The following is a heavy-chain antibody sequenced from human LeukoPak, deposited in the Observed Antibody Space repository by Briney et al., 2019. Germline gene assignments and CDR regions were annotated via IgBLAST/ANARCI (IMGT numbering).Heavy chain of an antibody. V-gene: IGHV3-23*01. D-gene: IGHD1-26*01. CDR3: ASGSYYRVFVY. CDR1: GFTFSDYA. CDR2: ISGSGDNT. Sequence: GGSLRLSCAASGFTFSDYAMSWVRQAPGKGLEWVSAISGSGDNTYYADSVKGRFTISRDNSKNTLYLQMNSLRAEDTALYYCASGSYYRVFVYWGQGTLVTVSS. J-gene: IGHJ4*02.